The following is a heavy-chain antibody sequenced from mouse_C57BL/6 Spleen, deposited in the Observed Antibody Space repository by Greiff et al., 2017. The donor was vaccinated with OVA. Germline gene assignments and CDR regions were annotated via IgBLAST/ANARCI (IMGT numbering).Heavy chain of an antibody. Sequence: EVQRVESGGGLVQPKGSLKLSCAASGFSFNTYAMNWVRQAPGKGLEWVARIRSKSNNYATYYADSVKDRFTISRDDSESMLYLQMNNLKTEDTAMYYCVRRDGYYPMDYWGQGTSVTVSS. CDR1: GFSFNTYA. CDR3: VRRDGYYPMDY. J-gene: IGHJ4*01. V-gene: IGHV10-1*01. D-gene: IGHD2-3*01. CDR2: IRSKSNNYAT.